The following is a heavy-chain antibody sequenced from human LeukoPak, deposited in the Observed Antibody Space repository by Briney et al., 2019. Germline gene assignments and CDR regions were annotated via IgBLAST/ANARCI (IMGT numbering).Heavy chain of an antibody. CDR2: INPNSGGT. CDR3: ARRSHPQIYWGGAYYYGMDV. CDR1: GYTFTGYY. Sequence: RASVKVSCKASGYTFTGYYMHWVRQAPGQGLEWMGWINPNSGGTNYAQKFQGRVTMTTDTSTSTAYMELRSLRSDDTAVYYCARRSHPQIYWGGAYYYGMDVWGQGTTVTVSS. V-gene: IGHV1-2*02. D-gene: IGHD2-21*01. J-gene: IGHJ6*02.